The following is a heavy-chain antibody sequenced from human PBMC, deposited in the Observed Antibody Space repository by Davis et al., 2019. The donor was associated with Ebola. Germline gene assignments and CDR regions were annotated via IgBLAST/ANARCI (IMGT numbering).Heavy chain of an antibody. D-gene: IGHD1-1*01. J-gene: IGHJ4*02. CDR2: ISWNSGNI. V-gene: IGHV3-9*01. Sequence: GGSLRLSCAASGFTFDDYGMSWVRQAPGKGLQWVSGISWNSGNIGYADSVKGRFTISRDNAKDSLYLQMNSLKTEDTALYYCATIDSNGDYWGQGTLVTVSS. CDR1: GFTFDDYG. CDR3: ATIDSNGDY.